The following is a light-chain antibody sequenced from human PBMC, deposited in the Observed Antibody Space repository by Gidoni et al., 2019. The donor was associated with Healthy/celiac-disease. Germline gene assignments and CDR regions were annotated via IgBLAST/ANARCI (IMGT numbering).Light chain of an antibody. Sequence: DIEMTQSPDSLAVSLGERATINCKSSQSVLYSSNTKNYLAWYQQKPGQPPKLLIYCASTRESGVPDRFSGSGSGTDFTLTISSLQAEDVAVYYCQQYYSTPLTFGGGTKVEIK. J-gene: IGKJ4*01. CDR3: QQYYSTPLT. CDR2: CAS. CDR1: QSVLYSSNTKNY. V-gene: IGKV4-1*01.